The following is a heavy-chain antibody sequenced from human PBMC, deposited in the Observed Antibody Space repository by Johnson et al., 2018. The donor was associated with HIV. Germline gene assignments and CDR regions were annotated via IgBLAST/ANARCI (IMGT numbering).Heavy chain of an antibody. CDR1: GFTFSSYA. CDR3: ARDGWGSRGWDHAFDI. D-gene: IGHD6-19*01. CDR2: ISGSGGST. V-gene: IGHV3-23*04. Sequence: VQLVESGGGLVQPGGSLRLSCAASGFTFSSYAMSWVRQAPGKGLEWVSAISGSGGSTYYADSVKGRFTISRDNSKNTLYLQMNSLRAEDTAVYYCARDGWGSRGWDHAFDIWGQGTMVTVSS. J-gene: IGHJ3*02.